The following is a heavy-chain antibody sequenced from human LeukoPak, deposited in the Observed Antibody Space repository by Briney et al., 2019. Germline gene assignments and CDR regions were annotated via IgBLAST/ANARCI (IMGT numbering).Heavy chain of an antibody. CDR3: ARDVLAAPGTFDY. J-gene: IGHJ4*02. V-gene: IGHV4-61*02. CDR1: GDSISSGSFY. D-gene: IGHD6-13*01. Sequence: PSETLSLTCSVSGDSISSGSFYWSWIRQPAGRGLEWIGRIYPSGSTNYNPSLKSRVTISLDTSKNQFSLKLSSVTAADTAVYYCARDVLAAPGTFDYWGQGALVTVSS. CDR2: IYPSGST.